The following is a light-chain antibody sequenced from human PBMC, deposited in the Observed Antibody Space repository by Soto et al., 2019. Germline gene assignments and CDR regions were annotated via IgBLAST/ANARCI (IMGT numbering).Light chain of an antibody. V-gene: IGLV2-14*01. J-gene: IGLJ1*01. Sequence: QSVLTQPASVSGSPGQSITISCTGTSNDVGGYNYVSWYQQHPGKAPKPMIYEVTDRPWGVSNRFSGSKSGNTASLTISGLQAEDEADYYCSSYTHTSTPSCVFGTGTKVTVL. CDR2: EVT. CDR3: SSYTHTSTPSCV. CDR1: SNDVGGYNY.